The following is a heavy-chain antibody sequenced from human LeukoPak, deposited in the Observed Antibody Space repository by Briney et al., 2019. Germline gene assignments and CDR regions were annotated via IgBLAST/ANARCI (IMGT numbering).Heavy chain of an antibody. CDR1: GFTFSSYE. CDR3: ASSYWYFDL. CDR2: ISSSGSTI. J-gene: IGHJ2*01. Sequence: QPGGSLRLSCAASGFTFSSYEMNWVRQAPGKGLEWVSYISSSGSTIYYADSVKGRFTISRDNAKNSLYLQMNSLRAEDTAVYYCASSYWYFDLWGRGTLVTVSS. V-gene: IGHV3-48*03.